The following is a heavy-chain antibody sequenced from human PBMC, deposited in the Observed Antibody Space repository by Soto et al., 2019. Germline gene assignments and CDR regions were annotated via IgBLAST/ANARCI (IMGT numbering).Heavy chain of an antibody. J-gene: IGHJ6*02. V-gene: IGHV3-30*18. Sequence: GESLKISCAASGFTFSSYGMHWVRQAPGKGLEWVAVISYDGSNKYYADSVKGRFTISRDNSKDTLYLQMNSLRAEDTAVYYCAKDGGPKYYYYGMDVWGQGTTVTVSS. CDR3: AKDGGPKYYYYGMDV. CDR1: GFTFSSYG. D-gene: IGHD3-16*01. CDR2: ISYDGSNK.